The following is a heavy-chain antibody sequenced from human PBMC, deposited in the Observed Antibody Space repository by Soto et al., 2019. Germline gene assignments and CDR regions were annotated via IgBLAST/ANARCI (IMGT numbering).Heavy chain of an antibody. Sequence: SLTCAISGDSVSSNSAAWNWIRQSPSRGLEWLGRTYYRSKWYNDYAVSVKSRITINPDTSKNQFSLQLNSVTPEDTAVYYCAREELEGPYYYYYMDVWGKGTTVTVSS. CDR3: AREELEGPYYYYYMDV. V-gene: IGHV6-1*01. CDR2: TYYRSKWYN. CDR1: GDSVSSNSAA. D-gene: IGHD1-1*01. J-gene: IGHJ6*03.